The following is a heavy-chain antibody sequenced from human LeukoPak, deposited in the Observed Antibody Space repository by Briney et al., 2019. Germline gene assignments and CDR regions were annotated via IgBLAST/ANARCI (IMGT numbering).Heavy chain of an antibody. V-gene: IGHV4-30-2*01. CDR2: IYHSGSF. CDR3: ARDQGYCSGGSCSNGMDV. J-gene: IGHJ6*02. CDR1: GGSISIAGYS. Sequence: ASETLSLTCTVSGGSISIAGYSWNWIRQTPGKGLEWIGYIYHSGSFLYNPSLKSRLIISLDKSKNQFSLRLNSVTATDTAVYYCARDQGYCSGGSCSNGMDVWGQGTTVTVSS. D-gene: IGHD2-15*01.